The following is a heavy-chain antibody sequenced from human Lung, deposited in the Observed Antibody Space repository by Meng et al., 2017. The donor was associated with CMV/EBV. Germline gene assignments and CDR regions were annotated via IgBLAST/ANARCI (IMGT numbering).Heavy chain of an antibody. CDR3: AKAFSASWYREYYDD. Sequence: GESXKISCAASEFSFSNYAMSWVRQAPGRGLAWVSAITASGGSTYYADSVKGRFTVSRDNSKNTLYLQMNSLRAEDTALYYCAKAFSASWYREYYDDWGQGXLVTVSS. CDR2: ITASGGST. D-gene: IGHD6-13*01. CDR1: EFSFSNYA. J-gene: IGHJ4*02. V-gene: IGHV3-23*01.